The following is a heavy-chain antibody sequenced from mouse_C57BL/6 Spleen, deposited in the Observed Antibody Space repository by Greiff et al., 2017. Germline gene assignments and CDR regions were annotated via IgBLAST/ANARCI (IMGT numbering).Heavy chain of an antibody. D-gene: IGHD1-1*01. CDR3: ARWDHYYGSSYAY. CDR1: GFTFSSYA. Sequence: EVMLVESGGGLVKPGGSLKLSCAASGFTFSSYAMSWVRQTPEKRLEWVATISDGGSYTYYPDNVKGRFTISRDNAKNNLYLQMSQLKSEDTAMYYCARWDHYYGSSYAYWGQGTLVTVSA. V-gene: IGHV5-4*03. J-gene: IGHJ3*01. CDR2: ISDGGSYT.